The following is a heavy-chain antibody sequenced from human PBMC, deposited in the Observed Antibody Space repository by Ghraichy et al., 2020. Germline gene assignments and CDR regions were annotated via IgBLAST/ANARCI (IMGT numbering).Heavy chain of an antibody. V-gene: IGHV3-15*01. Sequence: LSLTCAASGFTFSNAWMSWVRQAPGKGLEWVARIKHNADGGTTDYAAPVKGRFTISRHDSKNTLYLVMDSLKTEDTAVYFCTRFNYYDSSGYYGDYYFDYWGQGTLVTVSS. D-gene: IGHD3-22*01. J-gene: IGHJ4*02. CDR2: IKHNADGGTT. CDR3: TRFNYYDSSGYYGDYYFDY. CDR1: GFTFSNAW.